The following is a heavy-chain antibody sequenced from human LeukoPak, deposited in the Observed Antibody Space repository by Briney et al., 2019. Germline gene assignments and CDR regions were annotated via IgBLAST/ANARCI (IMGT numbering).Heavy chain of an antibody. V-gene: IGHV3-23*01. J-gene: IGHJ4*02. CDR3: AKDPPHVSWLFDY. D-gene: IGHD3-16*01. CDR2: IFGSGGSP. Sequence: GGSLRLSCEASGFTFGSHAMYWVRQAPGKGLEWVAGIFGSGGSPHYADSVKGRFTISRDNSKNTLYLQMNSLRAEDTAVYCAKDPPHVSWLFDYWGQGTLVTVSS. CDR1: GFTFGSHA.